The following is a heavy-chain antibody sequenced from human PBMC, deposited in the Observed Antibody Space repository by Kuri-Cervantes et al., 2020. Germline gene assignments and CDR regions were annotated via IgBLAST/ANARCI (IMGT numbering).Heavy chain of an antibody. CDR1: GFTFGNYA. D-gene: IGHD2-8*01. V-gene: IGHV3-9*01. CDR2: ICWKSGSI. Sequence: SLKISCAVSGFTFGNYAMHWVRQAPGKGLEWVSGICWKSGSIDDADSVKGRFTVSRDNAKNSLYLQMNSLRAEDTALYYCAGGTLYCTNGVCYPFDYWGQGTLVTVSS. J-gene: IGHJ4*02. CDR3: AGGTLYCTNGVCYPFDY.